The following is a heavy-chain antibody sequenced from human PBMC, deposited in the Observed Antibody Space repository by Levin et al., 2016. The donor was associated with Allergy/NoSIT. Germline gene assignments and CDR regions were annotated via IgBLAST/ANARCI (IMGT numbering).Heavy chain of an antibody. D-gene: IGHD6-13*01. CDR2: ISSSSSYI. V-gene: IGHV3-21*01. CDR3: ARDHWHSSSWGNWFDP. Sequence: WIRQPPGKGLEWVSSISSSSSYIYYADSVKGRFTISRDNAKNSLYLQMNSLRAEDTAVYYCARDHWHSSSWGNWFDPWGQGTLVTVSS. J-gene: IGHJ5*02.